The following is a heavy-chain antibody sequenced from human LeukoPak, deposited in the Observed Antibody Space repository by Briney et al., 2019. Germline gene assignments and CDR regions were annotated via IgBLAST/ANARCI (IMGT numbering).Heavy chain of an antibody. CDR3: ARVLKGRAPFDY. V-gene: IGHV4-38-2*02. CDR1: GYSINSGYY. CDR2: IYHSGST. J-gene: IGHJ4*02. Sequence: LETLSLTCTVSGYSINSGYYWGWIRQPPGKGLEWIGSIYHSGSTYYNPSLKSRVTISVDTSKNQFSLKLSSVAAADTAVYYCARVLKGRAPFDYWGQGTLVTVSS.